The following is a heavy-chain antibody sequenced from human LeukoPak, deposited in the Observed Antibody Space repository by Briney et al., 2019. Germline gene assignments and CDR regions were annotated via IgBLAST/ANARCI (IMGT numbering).Heavy chain of an antibody. CDR1: GFTFNNAW. Sequence: GGSLRLSCAASGFTFNNAWMSWVRQAPGKGLEWVGRIKSKTDGGTTDYAAPVKGRFTISRDDSKNTLYLQMNSLKTEDTAVYYLTAGFGHSDQDFWGQGTPVTVSS. J-gene: IGHJ4*02. CDR2: IKSKTDGGTT. CDR3: TAGFGHSDQDF. D-gene: IGHD3-10*01. V-gene: IGHV3-15*01.